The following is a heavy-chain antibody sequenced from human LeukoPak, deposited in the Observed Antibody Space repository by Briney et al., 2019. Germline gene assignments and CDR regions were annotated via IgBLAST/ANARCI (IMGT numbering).Heavy chain of an antibody. J-gene: IGHJ6*03. CDR1: GFTFSSYS. CDR3: ASLSVTSGYYYYMDV. D-gene: IGHD4-17*01. Sequence: GGSLRLSCAASGFTFSSYSMNWVRQAPGKGLEWVSYISSSSSYIYYADSVKGRFTISRDNAKNSLYLQMNSLRAEDTAVYYCASLSVTSGYYYYMDVWGKGTTVTVSS. CDR2: ISSSSSYI. V-gene: IGHV3-21*05.